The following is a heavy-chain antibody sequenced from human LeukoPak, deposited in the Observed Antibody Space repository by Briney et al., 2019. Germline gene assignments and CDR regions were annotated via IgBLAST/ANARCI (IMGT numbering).Heavy chain of an antibody. CDR2: INHSGST. CDR1: GVSFSGYY. CDR3: ARRTSRFIAAAGGYYFDY. V-gene: IGHV4-34*01. J-gene: IGHJ4*02. Sequence: SETLSLTCAVYGVSFSGYYWSWIRQPPGKGLEWVGEINHSGSTNYNPSLKSRVTISVDTSKNQFSLKLSSVTAADTAVYYCARRTSRFIAAAGGYYFDYWGQGTLVTVSS. D-gene: IGHD6-13*01.